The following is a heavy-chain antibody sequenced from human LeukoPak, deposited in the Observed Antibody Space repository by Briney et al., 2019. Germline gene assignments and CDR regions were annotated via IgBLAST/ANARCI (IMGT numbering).Heavy chain of an antibody. J-gene: IGHJ4*02. CDR3: ARDMGYSSSSYYFDY. CDR2: IYYSGST. D-gene: IGHD6-6*01. CDR1: GGSISSYY. V-gene: IGHV4-59*12. Sequence: SETLSLTCTVSGGSISSYYWSWIRQPPGKGLEWIGYIYYSGSTNYNPSLKSRVTISVDTSKNQFSLKLSSVTAADTAVYYCARDMGYSSSSYYFDYWGQGTLVTVSS.